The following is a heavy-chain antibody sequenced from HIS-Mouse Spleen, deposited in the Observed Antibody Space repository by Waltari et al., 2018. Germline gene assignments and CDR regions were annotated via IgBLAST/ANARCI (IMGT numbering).Heavy chain of an antibody. J-gene: IGHJ4*02. CDR2: IDWDDDK. CDR3: ARIAEGYSSGWYAFDY. CDR1: GFSLSTSGMC. D-gene: IGHD6-19*01. V-gene: IGHV2-70*15. Sequence: QVTLRESGPALVKPTQTLTLTRPFSGFSLSTSGMCVSWIRQPPGKALEWLARIDWDDDKYYSTSLKTRLTISQDTSKNQVVLTMTNMDPVDTATYYCARIAEGYSSGWYAFDYWGQGTLVTVSS.